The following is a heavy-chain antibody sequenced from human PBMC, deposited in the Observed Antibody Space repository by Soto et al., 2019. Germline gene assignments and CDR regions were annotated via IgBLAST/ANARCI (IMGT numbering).Heavy chain of an antibody. CDR2: ISYDGRHK. Sequence: QVQLVESGGGVVQPGRSLRLSCAASGFTFSSSAMHCVRQAPGKGLVVVAVISYDGRHKYYADSVKGRFTISRDNSQNTLYLPMNNLRAEATAVYYCARTLTYEGEDYWGQGTLVTVSS. V-gene: IGHV3-30-3*01. J-gene: IGHJ4*02. CDR1: GFTFSSSA. CDR3: ARTLTYEGEDY. D-gene: IGHD3-3*01.